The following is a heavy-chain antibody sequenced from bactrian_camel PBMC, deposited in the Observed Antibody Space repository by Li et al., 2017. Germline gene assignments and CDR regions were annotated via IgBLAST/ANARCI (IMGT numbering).Heavy chain of an antibody. D-gene: IGHD1*01. Sequence: QLVESGGGLVQPGGPLRLSCAASGFTASRNWMYWVRQAPEKGLEWVSTISGGDTTYYADSVKGRLVISRDNAKNTVYLEMNSLKPEDTALYYCVRDFRGMGWTDHWGQGTQVTVS. CDR2: ISGGDTT. CDR1: GFTASRNW. CDR3: VRDFRGMGWTDH. J-gene: IGHJ4*01. V-gene: IGHV3S25*01.